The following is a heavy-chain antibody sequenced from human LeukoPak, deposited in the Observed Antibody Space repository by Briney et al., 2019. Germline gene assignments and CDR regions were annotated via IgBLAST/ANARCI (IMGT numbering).Heavy chain of an antibody. CDR3: ARVPFLNYYDSSGFHRYYFDY. CDR2: IIPIFGTA. D-gene: IGHD3-22*01. CDR1: GYTFTSYA. J-gene: IGHJ4*02. V-gene: IGHV1-69*13. Sequence: GASVKVSCKASGYTFTSYAISWVRQAPGQGLEWMGGIIPIFGTANYAQKFQGRVTITADESTSTAYMELSSLRSEDTAVYYCARVPFLNYYDSSGFHRYYFDYWGQGTLVTVSS.